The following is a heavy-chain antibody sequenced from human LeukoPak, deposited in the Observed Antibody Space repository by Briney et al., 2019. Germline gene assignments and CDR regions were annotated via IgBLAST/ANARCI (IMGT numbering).Heavy chain of an antibody. J-gene: IGHJ4*02. CDR3: AISDGPAGYFDY. V-gene: IGHV3-23*01. CDR1: GFTFSSYA. D-gene: IGHD2-15*01. Sequence: GGSLRLSCAASGFTFSSYAMSWVRQAPGKGLEWVSAISGSGGSTYYAAPVKGRFTISRDNSKNTLYLQMNSLRAEDTAVYYCAISDGPAGYFDYWGQGTLVTVSS. CDR2: ISGSGGST.